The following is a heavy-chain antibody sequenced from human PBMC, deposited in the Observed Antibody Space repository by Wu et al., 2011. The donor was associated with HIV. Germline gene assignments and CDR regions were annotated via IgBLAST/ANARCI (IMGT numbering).Heavy chain of an antibody. CDR3: ARAVSSESKTLGDAFDI. Sequence: VQLVQSGAEVKKPGASVKVSCKASGYTFTSYYMRWVRQAPGQGLECMGIFSPSGGTTSYAQKFQGRVVMTGDTSASTVYMELSSLRFEDTAVYYCARAVSSESKTLGDAFDIWGQGTMLTVSS. CDR2: FSPSGGTT. V-gene: IGHV1-46*01. J-gene: IGHJ3*02. D-gene: IGHD3-10*01. CDR1: GYTFTSYY.